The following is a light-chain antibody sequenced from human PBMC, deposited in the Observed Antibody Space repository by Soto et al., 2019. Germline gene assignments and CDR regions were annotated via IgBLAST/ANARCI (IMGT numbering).Light chain of an antibody. V-gene: IGKV1-33*01. CDR3: QQYDNLPLT. Sequence: DIQMTQSLPTLSASVGDRVTLTCQASQDIGNFLSWYQQKPGKVPKLLIFDASNLETGVPSRFSGSGSGTDFTFTISSLQPEDIATYYCQQYDNLPLTFGGGTKVDIK. CDR2: DAS. J-gene: IGKJ4*01. CDR1: QDIGNF.